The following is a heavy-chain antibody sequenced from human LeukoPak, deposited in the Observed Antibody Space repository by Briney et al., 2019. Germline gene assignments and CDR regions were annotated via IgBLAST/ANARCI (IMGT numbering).Heavy chain of an antibody. CDR1: GGSFSGYY. CDR3: ARGARRDGYNYWDTYYYYYGMDV. CDR2: INHSGST. V-gene: IGHV4-34*01. Sequence: PSETLSLTCAVYGGSFSGYYWSWIRQPPGKGLEWIGEINHSGSTNYNPSLKSRVTISVDTSKNQFSLKLSSVTAADTAVYYCARGARRDGYNYWDTYYYYYGMDVWGQGTTVTVFS. J-gene: IGHJ6*02. D-gene: IGHD5-24*01.